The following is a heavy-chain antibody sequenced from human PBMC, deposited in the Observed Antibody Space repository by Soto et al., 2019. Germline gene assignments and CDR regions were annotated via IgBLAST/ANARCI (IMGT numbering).Heavy chain of an antibody. D-gene: IGHD4-17*01. CDR2: INSDGSYA. CDR1: GFNFSVYW. V-gene: IGHV3-74*01. J-gene: IGHJ4*02. Sequence: GGSLRLSCAAPGFNFSVYWVHWVRQAPGKGLVWVSRINSDGSYASSADSVKGRLTISRDNAKNTLYLQLNSLRAEDTAVYYCARGGAYGDYRSDYWGQGTLVTVSS. CDR3: ARGGAYGDYRSDY.